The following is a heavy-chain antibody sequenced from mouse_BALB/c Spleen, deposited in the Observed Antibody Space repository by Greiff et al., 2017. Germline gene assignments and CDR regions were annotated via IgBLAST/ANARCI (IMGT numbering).Heavy chain of an antibody. CDR1: GFTFSDFY. D-gene: IGHD1-2*01. J-gene: IGHJ3*01. V-gene: IGHV7-1*02. CDR3: ARDEGRDYGYAWFAY. Sequence: EVKLMESGGCLVQPGGSLRLSCATSGFTFSDFYMEWVRQPPGKRLEWIAASRNKANDYTTEYSASVKGRFIVSRDTSQSILYLQMNALRAEDTAIYYCARDEGRDYGYAWFAYWGQGTLVTVSA. CDR2: SRNKANDYTT.